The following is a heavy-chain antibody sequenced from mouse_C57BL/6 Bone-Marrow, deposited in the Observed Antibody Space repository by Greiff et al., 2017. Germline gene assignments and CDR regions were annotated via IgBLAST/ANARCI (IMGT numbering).Heavy chain of an antibody. Sequence: QVQLQQSGAELVRPGASVKMSCKASGYTFTSYNMHWVKQTPSKGLEWIGAIYPGNGDTSYNQKFKGKATLTVDKSSSTAYMQLSSLTSEDSAGYFCASFYYGNYQNYWGQGTTLTVSS. V-gene: IGHV1-12*01. CDR3: ASFYYGNYQNY. CDR2: IYPGNGDT. D-gene: IGHD2-1*01. CDR1: GYTFTSYN. J-gene: IGHJ2*01.